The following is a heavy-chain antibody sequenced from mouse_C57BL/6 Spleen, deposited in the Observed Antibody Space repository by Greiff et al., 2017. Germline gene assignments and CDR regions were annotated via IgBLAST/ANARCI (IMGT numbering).Heavy chain of an antibody. Sequence: EVKLMESGAELVRPGASVKLSCTASGFNIKDDYMHWVKQRPEQGLEWIGWIDPENGDTEYASKFQGKATITADTSSNTAYLQLSSLTSEDTAVYYCTTRSNYAMDYWGQGTSVTVSS. J-gene: IGHJ4*01. CDR2: IDPENGDT. CDR1: GFNIKDDY. V-gene: IGHV14-4*01. D-gene: IGHD2-5*01. CDR3: TTRSNYAMDY.